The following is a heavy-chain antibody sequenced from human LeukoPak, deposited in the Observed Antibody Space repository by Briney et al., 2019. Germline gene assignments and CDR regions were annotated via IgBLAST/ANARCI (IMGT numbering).Heavy chain of an antibody. D-gene: IGHD3-10*01. CDR2: ISYDGSNK. CDR1: GFTFSTYW. J-gene: IGHJ4*02. V-gene: IGHV3-30-3*01. Sequence: GGSLRLSCTASGFTFSTYWMSWVRQAPGKGLEWVAVISYDGSNKYYADSVKGRFTISRDNSKNTVYLQMNSLRAEDTAVYYCAGSRGVIAFFDYWGQGTLVTVSS. CDR3: AGSRGVIAFFDY.